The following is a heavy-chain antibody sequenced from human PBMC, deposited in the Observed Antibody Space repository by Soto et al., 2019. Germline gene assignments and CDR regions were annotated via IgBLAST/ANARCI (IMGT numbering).Heavy chain of an antibody. CDR3: ARAEGLSKSYYFDY. CDR2: IKQDGSEK. J-gene: IGHJ4*02. D-gene: IGHD3-16*02. CDR1: GFTFISYW. V-gene: IGHV3-7*03. Sequence: PGGSLRLSCAASGFTFISYWMSWGRQAPGKGLEWVANIKQDGSEKYYVDSVKGRFAISRDNAKNSLYLQLNSLRAEDTAVYYCARAEGLSKSYYFDYWGQGTLVTVSS.